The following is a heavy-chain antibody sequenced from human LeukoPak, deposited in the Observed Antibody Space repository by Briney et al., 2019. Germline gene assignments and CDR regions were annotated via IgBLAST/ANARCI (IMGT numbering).Heavy chain of an antibody. CDR2: IYYSGST. V-gene: IGHV4-59*08. CDR1: GGPISSYY. J-gene: IGHJ4*02. D-gene: IGHD3-22*01. CDR3: ARHGYDSSGYYPYYFDY. Sequence: PSETLSLTCTVSGGPISSYYWSWIRQPPGKVLEWIGYIYYSGSTNYNPSLKSRVTISVDTSKNQFSLKLSSVTAADTAVYYCARHGYDSSGYYPYYFDYWGQGTLVTVSS.